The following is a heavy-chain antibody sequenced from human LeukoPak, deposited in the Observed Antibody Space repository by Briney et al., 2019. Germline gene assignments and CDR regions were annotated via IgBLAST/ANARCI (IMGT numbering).Heavy chain of an antibody. CDR1: GFTVSSNY. CDR2: IYSGGST. D-gene: IGHD6-19*01. V-gene: IGHV3-53*01. CDR3: ARDRRHRSIAVAGHWYFDL. J-gene: IGHJ2*01. Sequence: GGSLRLSCGASGFTVSSNYMSWVRQAPGKGLEWVSVIYSGGSTYYADSVKGRFTISRDNSKNTLYLQMNSLSAEDTAVYYCARDRRHRSIAVAGHWYFDLWGRGTLVTVSS.